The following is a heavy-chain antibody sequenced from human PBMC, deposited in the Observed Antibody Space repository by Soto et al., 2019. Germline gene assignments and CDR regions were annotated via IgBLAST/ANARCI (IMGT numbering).Heavy chain of an antibody. D-gene: IGHD6-19*01. J-gene: IGHJ4*02. V-gene: IGHV4-4*02. CDR2: VYHNGLT. Sequence: QVQLQESGPGLVKPSGTLSLTCVVSGDSISSNVWWSWVRQPPGKELEWIGEVYHNGLTNYNSSLRSRVTMSVDTSKNQFSLKLTSVTAADTAIYYCARDAAVPGETDRFDYWGQGILVTVSS. CDR1: GDSISSNVW. CDR3: ARDAAVPGETDRFDY.